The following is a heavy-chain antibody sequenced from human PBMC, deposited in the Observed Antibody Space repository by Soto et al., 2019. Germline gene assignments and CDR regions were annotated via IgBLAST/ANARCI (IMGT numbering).Heavy chain of an antibody. CDR1: GASISSGGHS. D-gene: IGHD7-27*01. Sequence: QVQLQESGPGLVKPSQTLSLTCAVSGASISSGGHSWTWIRQPPGEGLEWIGYFSHTGGTYYNPSLKSRVIISVDGSKNHLSLKLRSVTAAATAVYYCARLNGDPDSWGQGTLVTVSS. V-gene: IGHV4-30-2*01. CDR2: FSHTGGT. J-gene: IGHJ4*02. CDR3: ARLNGDPDS.